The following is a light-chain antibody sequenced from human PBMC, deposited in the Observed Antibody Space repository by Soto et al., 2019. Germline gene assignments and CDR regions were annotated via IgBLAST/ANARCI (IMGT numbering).Light chain of an antibody. J-gene: IGLJ3*02. CDR2: DVS. CDR1: SSTVGGFNV. CDR3: CSYAGTYTLWV. V-gene: IGLV2-11*01. Sequence: QSALTQPASVSGSPGQSITISCTGTSSTVGGFNVVSWYQQHPGKAPKLIIYDVSKRPSGVPDRFSGSKSGNTTSLTISGLQADDEADYYCCSYAGTYTLWVLGGGTKLTVL.